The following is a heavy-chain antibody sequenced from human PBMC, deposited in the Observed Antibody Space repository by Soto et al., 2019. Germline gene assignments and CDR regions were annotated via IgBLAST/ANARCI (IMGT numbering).Heavy chain of an antibody. CDR2: ISSSSSVI. J-gene: IGHJ6*03. V-gene: IGHV3-48*01. CDR3: ARDLSWGSNRYMDV. CDR1: GFILSDCA. D-gene: IGHD3-16*01. Sequence: GGSLRLSCATSGFILSDCAMNWVRQAPGKGLEWVSYISSSSSVIDYADSVKGRFTVSRDNARNSLYLQMNSLRAEDTAVYYCARDLSWGSNRYMDVWGKGTTVTVSS.